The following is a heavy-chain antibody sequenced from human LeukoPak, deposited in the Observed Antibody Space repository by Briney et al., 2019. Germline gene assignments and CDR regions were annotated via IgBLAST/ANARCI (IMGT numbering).Heavy chain of an antibody. V-gene: IGHV4-59*02. CDR3: ARWIAVAGSSMYYFDF. Sequence: KTSETLSLTCTVSGGSVNYYYWSWIRQTPGQGLECIGYIFYRGNTKYNPSLKSRVTISVDTSKSQFYLDLRSVTAADTGVYYCARWIAVAGSSMYYFDFWGQGTLVTVSS. J-gene: IGHJ4*02. CDR1: GGSVNYYY. CDR2: IFYRGNT. D-gene: IGHD6-19*01.